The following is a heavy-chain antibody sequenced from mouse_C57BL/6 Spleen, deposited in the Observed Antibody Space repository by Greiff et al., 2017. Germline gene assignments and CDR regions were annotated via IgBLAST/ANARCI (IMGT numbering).Heavy chain of an antibody. D-gene: IGHD2-5*01. CDR1: GYTFTSYW. CDR3: AKDYSNYVYAMDY. CDR2: IHPNSGST. V-gene: IGHV1-64*01. J-gene: IGHJ4*01. Sequence: QVQLQQPGAELVKPGASVKLSCKASGYTFTSYWMHWVKQRPGQGLEWIGMIHPNSGSTNYKEKFKSKATLTVDKSSSTAYMQLSSLTSEDSAVYYCAKDYSNYVYAMDYWGQGTSVTVSS.